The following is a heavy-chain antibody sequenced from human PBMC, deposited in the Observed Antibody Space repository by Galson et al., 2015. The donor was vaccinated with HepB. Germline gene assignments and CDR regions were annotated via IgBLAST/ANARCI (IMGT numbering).Heavy chain of an antibody. CDR2: MNPNSGKT. CDR3: ARVRLVSAGLNDY. D-gene: IGHD5/OR15-5a*01. V-gene: IGHV1-8*01. CDR1: GSTFSNYD. J-gene: IGHJ4*02. Sequence: SVKVSCKASGSTFSNYDINWVRQATGQGLEWMGWMNPNSGKTEYAQNLQGRVTVTTDTSATTAYLELRSLRSDDTAVYYCARVRLVSAGLNDYWGQGTLVTVSS.